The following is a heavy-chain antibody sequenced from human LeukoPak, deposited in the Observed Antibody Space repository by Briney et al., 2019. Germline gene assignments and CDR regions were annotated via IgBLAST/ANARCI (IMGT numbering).Heavy chain of an antibody. J-gene: IGHJ4*02. CDR3: ARLYSGSLDY. V-gene: IGHV1-3*01. Sequence: EASVKVSCKASGYTFTSYAMHWVRQAPGQRLEWMGWINAGNGNTKYSQKLQGRVTFTRDTSASTAYMELSSLRSEDTAVYYCARLYSGSLDYWGQGTLVTVSS. CDR2: INAGNGNT. CDR1: GYTFTSYA. D-gene: IGHD5-12*01.